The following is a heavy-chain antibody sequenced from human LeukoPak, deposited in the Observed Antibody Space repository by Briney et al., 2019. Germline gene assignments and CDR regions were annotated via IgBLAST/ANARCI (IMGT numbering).Heavy chain of an antibody. CDR3: AREGSVAGTHWFDP. J-gene: IGHJ5*02. CDR2: MNPNSGNT. D-gene: IGHD6-19*01. V-gene: IGHV1-8*03. CDR1: GYTFTSYD. Sequence: ASVKVSCKASGYTFTSYDINWVRQATGQGLEWMGWMNPNSGNTGYAQKFQGRVTITRNTSISTAYMELSRLRSDDTAVYYCAREGSVAGTHWFDPWGQGTLVTVSS.